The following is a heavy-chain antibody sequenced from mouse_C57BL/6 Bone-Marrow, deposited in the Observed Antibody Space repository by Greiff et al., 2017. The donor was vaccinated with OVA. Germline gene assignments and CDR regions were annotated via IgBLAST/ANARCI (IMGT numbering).Heavy chain of an antibody. CDR2: INPYNGGT. J-gene: IGHJ2*01. V-gene: IGHV1-19*01. CDR3: ARRGSYYDYDFDY. Sequence: EVQLQQSGPVLVKPGASVKMSCKASGYTFTDYYMNWVKQSHGKSLEWIGVINPYNGGTSYNQKFKGKATLTVDKSSSTAYMELNSLTSEDSAVYYCARRGSYYDYDFDYWGQGTTLTVSS. CDR1: GYTFTDYY. D-gene: IGHD2-4*01.